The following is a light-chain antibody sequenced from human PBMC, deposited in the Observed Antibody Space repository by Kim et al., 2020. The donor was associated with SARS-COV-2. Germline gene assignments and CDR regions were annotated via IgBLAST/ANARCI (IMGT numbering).Light chain of an antibody. CDR3: LQHNSYSRT. Sequence: AFVGDRVTITCRASQSISTSLGWYQQKPGKAPKLLIYKASRLESGVPSRFSGSGSGTEFTLTISSLQPDDFATYYCLQHNSYSRTFGQGTKVDIK. CDR1: QSISTS. J-gene: IGKJ1*01. CDR2: KAS. V-gene: IGKV1-5*03.